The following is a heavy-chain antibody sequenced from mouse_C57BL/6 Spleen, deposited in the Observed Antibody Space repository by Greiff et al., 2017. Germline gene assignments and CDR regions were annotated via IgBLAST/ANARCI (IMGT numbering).Heavy chain of an antibody. J-gene: IGHJ4*01. CDR2: IDPSDSET. CDR3: ARDGYDGYYAMDY. V-gene: IGHV1-52*01. CDR1: GYTFTSYW. Sequence: VQLQQPGAELVRPGSSVKLSCKASGYTFTSYWMHWVKQRPIQGLEWIGNIDPSDSETHYNQKFKDKATLTVDKSSSTAYMQLSSLTSEDSAVYYCARDGYDGYYAMDYWGQGTSVTVSS. D-gene: IGHD2-2*01.